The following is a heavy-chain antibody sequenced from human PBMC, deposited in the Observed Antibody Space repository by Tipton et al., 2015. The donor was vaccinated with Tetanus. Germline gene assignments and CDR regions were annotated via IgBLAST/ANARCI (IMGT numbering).Heavy chain of an antibody. D-gene: IGHD3-10*01. CDR2: ISYSGRT. CDR1: GGSMSSSDYY. J-gene: IGHJ4*02. V-gene: IGHV4-39*01. Sequence: TLSLTCTVSGGSMSSSDYYWGWIRQPPGKGLEWIGSISYSGRTYYNPSLKSRVTMSVDTSKKHFSLRLRSVTAADTAVYYCARHPPPYYYGSGSYLDYWGQGTPVTVSS. CDR3: ARHPPPYYYGSGSYLDY.